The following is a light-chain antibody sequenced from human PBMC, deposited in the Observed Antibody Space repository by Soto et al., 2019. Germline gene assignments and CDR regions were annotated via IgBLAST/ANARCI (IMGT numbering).Light chain of an antibody. V-gene: IGKV1-27*01. CDR2: AAS. CDR1: QGIRNF. CDR3: QAYSRGPV. J-gene: IGKJ3*01. Sequence: DIQMTQSPTSLSASVRDRVTITCRASQGIRNFVAWYQQNPGKAPKLLIYAASTVQSGVPSRFSRSGSGTDVTLPINSLQPEDVATYSGQAYSRGPVFGAGTKVGI.